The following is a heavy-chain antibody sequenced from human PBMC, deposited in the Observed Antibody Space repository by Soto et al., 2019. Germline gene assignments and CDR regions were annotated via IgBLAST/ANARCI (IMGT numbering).Heavy chain of an antibody. V-gene: IGHV3-30-3*01. J-gene: IGHJ2*01. CDR1: GFTISSYA. D-gene: IGHD4-4*01. Sequence: GGSLRLSCAASGFTISSYAMHWVRQAPGKGLEWVAVISYDGSNKYYADSVKGRFTISRDNSKNTLCLQMNSLRAEDTAVYYCARPLWRDDYNWGYFDLWGRGTLVTVSS. CDR2: ISYDGSNK. CDR3: ARPLWRDDYNWGYFDL.